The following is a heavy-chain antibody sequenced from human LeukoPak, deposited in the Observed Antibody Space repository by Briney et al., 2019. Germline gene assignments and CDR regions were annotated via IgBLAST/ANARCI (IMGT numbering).Heavy chain of an antibody. Sequence: GASVKVSCKASGFTFTSSAMQWVRQARGQRLEWIGWIVVGSGNTNYAQKFQERVTITRDMSTSTAYMELSSLRSEDTAVYYCAADLAGDILTGYYFNWLDPWGQGTLVTVSS. J-gene: IGHJ5*02. CDR1: GFTFTSSA. CDR3: AADLAGDILTGYYFNWLDP. CDR2: IVVGSGNT. V-gene: IGHV1-58*02. D-gene: IGHD3-9*01.